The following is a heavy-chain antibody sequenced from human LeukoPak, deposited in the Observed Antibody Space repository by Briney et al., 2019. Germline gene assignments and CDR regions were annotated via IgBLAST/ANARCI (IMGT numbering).Heavy chain of an antibody. D-gene: IGHD6-19*01. CDR1: GFTFSSYW. J-gene: IGHJ5*02. CDR3: ARDLSSGWYFGDASWFDP. V-gene: IGHV3-74*01. CDR2: INSDGSST. Sequence: QSGGSLRLSCAASGFTFSSYWMHWVRQAPGKGLVWVSRINSDGSSTSYADSVKGRFTISRDNAKNTLYLQMNSLRAEDTAVYYCARDLSSGWYFGDASWFDPWGQGTLVTVSS.